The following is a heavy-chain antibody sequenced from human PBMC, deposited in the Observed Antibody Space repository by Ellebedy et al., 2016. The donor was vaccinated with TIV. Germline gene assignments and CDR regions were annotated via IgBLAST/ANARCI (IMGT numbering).Heavy chain of an antibody. V-gene: IGHV3-7*01. CDR2: IKQDGTEK. CDR1: GFTFSSYW. J-gene: IGHJ4*02. CDR3: ARIGYSAAEFDF. Sequence: PGGSLRLSCAASGFTFSSYWMTWVRQAPGKGLEWVANIKQDGTEKYYVDSVKGRFTISRDNAKNSLYLQMNSLRAEDTAVYYCARIGYSAAEFDFWGQGTLVTVSS. D-gene: IGHD1-26*01.